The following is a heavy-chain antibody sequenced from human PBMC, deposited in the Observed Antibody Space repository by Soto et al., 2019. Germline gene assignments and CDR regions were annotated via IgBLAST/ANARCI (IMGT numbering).Heavy chain of an antibody. Sequence: EVQLLESGGGLVQPGGSLRLSCAASGFTFSSYAMSGVRQAPGKGLEWVSAISGSGGSTYYADSVKGRFTISRDNSKNTMYLQTNSLRAEATAVYYCSREYDFRSGYYYHYWGQGTLVTVST. J-gene: IGHJ4*02. CDR3: SREYDFRSGYYYHY. CDR2: ISGSGGST. CDR1: GFTFSSYA. D-gene: IGHD3-3*01. V-gene: IGHV3-23*01.